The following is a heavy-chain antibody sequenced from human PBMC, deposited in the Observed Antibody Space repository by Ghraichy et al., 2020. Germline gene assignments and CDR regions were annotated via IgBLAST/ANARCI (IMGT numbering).Heavy chain of an antibody. CDR1: GGSINTYY. J-gene: IGHJ5*02. CDR3: ARGYRSGWYGELDP. Sequence: ETLSLTCTVSGGSINTYYWTWIRQPPGRGLEWIGNIYYTGTTDYNPSLRSRVTVSLDTSKNQVSLKLSSVSAADTAVYYCARGYRSGWYGELDPWGQGTLVTVSS. CDR2: IYYTGTT. V-gene: IGHV4-59*01. D-gene: IGHD6-19*01.